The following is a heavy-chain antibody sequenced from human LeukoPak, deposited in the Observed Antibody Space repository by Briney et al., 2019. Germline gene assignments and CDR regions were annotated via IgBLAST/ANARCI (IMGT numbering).Heavy chain of an antibody. CDR2: IYSGGTT. Sequence: GGSLRLSCAASGFTVSSNYMTWVRQAPGKGLECISVIYSGGTTYYADSVKGRFTISRDNSKNTLYLQMNSLRAEDTAVYYCARDRFLRYFDWFPPSDYYYYYMDVWGKGTTVTISS. V-gene: IGHV3-53*01. CDR3: ARDRFLRYFDWFPPSDYYYYYMDV. CDR1: GFTVSSNY. D-gene: IGHD3-9*01. J-gene: IGHJ6*03.